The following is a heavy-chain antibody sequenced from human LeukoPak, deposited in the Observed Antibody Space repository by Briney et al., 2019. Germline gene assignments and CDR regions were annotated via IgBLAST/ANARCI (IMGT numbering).Heavy chain of an antibody. Sequence: ASVKVSCKASGGTFSRYAISWVRQAPGQGLEWTGGIIPIFGTANYAQKFQGGVTITADESSTTAYMELSGLRSEDTAVYYCATDASIYDSRGYYYLWWGQGTLVTVSS. J-gene: IGHJ4*02. CDR1: GGTFSRYA. CDR3: ATDASIYDSRGYYYLW. CDR2: IIPIFGTA. V-gene: IGHV1-69*13. D-gene: IGHD3-22*01.